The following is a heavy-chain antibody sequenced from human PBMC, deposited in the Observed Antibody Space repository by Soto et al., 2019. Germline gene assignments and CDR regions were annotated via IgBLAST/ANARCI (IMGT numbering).Heavy chain of an antibody. V-gene: IGHV1-3*01. CDR1: GYIFTDYY. Sequence: ASVKVSCKASGYIFTDYYMHWVRQAPGQRLEWMGWINAGNGNTKYSQKFQGRVTITRDTSASTAYMELSSLRSEDTAVYYCARGLNGYLHYFDYWGQGTPVTVSS. CDR3: ARGLNGYLHYFDY. J-gene: IGHJ4*02. D-gene: IGHD5-18*01. CDR2: INAGNGNT.